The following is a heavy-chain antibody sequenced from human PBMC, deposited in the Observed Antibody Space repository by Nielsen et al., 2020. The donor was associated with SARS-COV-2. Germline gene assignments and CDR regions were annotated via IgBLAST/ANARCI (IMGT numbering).Heavy chain of an antibody. D-gene: IGHD2-15*01. V-gene: IGHV6-1*01. J-gene: IGHJ4*02. Sequence: SQTLSLTCAISGDSVSSNSAAWNWIRQSPSRGLEWLGRTYYRSKWYNDYAVSVKSRITINPDTSKNQFSLQLNSVTPEDTAVYYCARDPPQAADCSGGSCYSLDYWGQGTLVTVSS. CDR3: ARDPPQAADCSGGSCYSLDY. CDR1: GDSVSSNSAA. CDR2: TYYRSKWYN.